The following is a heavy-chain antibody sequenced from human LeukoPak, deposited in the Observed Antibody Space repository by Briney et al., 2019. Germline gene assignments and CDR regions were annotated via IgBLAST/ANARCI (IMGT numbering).Heavy chain of an antibody. J-gene: IGHJ3*02. D-gene: IGHD6-13*01. CDR2: ISGSGGST. CDR1: GFTFSSYS. V-gene: IGHV3-23*01. CDR3: AKDQLAAAGPDPGAFDI. Sequence: PGGSLRLSCAASGFTFSSYSMNWVRQAPGKGLEWVSAISGSGGSTYYADSVKGRFTISRDNSKNTLYLQMNSLRAEDTAVYYCAKDQLAAAGPDPGAFDIWGQGTMVTVSS.